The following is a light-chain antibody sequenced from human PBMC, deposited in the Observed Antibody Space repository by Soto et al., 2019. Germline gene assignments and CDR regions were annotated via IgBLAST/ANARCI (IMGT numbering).Light chain of an antibody. CDR2: DNT. Sequence: QSVLTQPPSVSGAPGQRVTISCTGSSSNIGAGYNVHWYQQLPGTAPKLLIYDNTNRPSGVPDRFSGSKSGTSASLAITGLQAEDEADYYCQSYDSGLSVSLYGGGTKVTVL. CDR3: QSYDSGLSVSL. CDR1: SSNIGAGYN. V-gene: IGLV1-40*01. J-gene: IGLJ3*02.